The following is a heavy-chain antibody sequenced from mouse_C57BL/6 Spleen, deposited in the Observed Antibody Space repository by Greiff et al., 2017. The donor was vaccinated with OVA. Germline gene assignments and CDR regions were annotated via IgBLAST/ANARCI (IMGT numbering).Heavy chain of an antibody. D-gene: IGHD3-3*01. J-gene: IGHJ2*01. CDR2: INPNNGGT. CDR3: GSGDGYYFDD. V-gene: IGHV1-22*01. Sequence: VQLQQSGPELVKPGASVKMSCKASGYTFTDYNMHWVKQSHGKSLEWIGYINPNNGGTSYNQKFKGKVTLTVNKSSSTAYMELRSLTSEDSAVYYCGSGDGYYFDDWGQGTTLTVSS. CDR1: GYTFTDYN.